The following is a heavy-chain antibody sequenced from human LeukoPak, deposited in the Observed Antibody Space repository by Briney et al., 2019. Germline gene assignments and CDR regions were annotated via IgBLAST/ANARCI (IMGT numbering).Heavy chain of an antibody. J-gene: IGHJ5*02. V-gene: IGHV4-38-2*02. CDR1: GYSFSSAYY. CDR3: ARGPRLRTYYDFWSGNWFDP. CDR2: INHSGST. D-gene: IGHD3-3*01. Sequence: SETLSLTCSVSGYSFSSAYYWGWIRQPPGKGLEWIGSINHSGSTYYSPSLESRVTISVDTSKNQFSLKLSSVTAADTAVYYCARGPRLRTYYDFWSGNWFDPWGQGTLVTVSS.